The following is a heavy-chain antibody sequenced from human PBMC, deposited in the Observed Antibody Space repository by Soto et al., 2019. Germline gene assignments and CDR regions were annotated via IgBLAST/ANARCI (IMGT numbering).Heavy chain of an antibody. Sequence: QLQLQESGPGLVKPSETLSLTCTVSGGSISSSSYYWGWIRQPPGKGLEWIGSIYYSGSTYYNPSLKSRVTISVDTFKNQFSLKLSSVTAADTAVYYCARHVRFLEWLPNAFDYWGQGTLVTVSS. J-gene: IGHJ4*02. CDR2: IYYSGST. V-gene: IGHV4-39*01. D-gene: IGHD3-3*01. CDR3: ARHVRFLEWLPNAFDY. CDR1: GGSISSSSYY.